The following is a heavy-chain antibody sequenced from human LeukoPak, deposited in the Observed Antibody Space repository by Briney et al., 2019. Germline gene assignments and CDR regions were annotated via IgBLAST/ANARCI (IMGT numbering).Heavy chain of an antibody. CDR2: IYYSGST. CDR1: GGSFSGYY. CDR3: AREGGYCSSTSCSYFDY. J-gene: IGHJ4*02. Sequence: PSETLSLTCAVYGGSFSGYYWSWIRQHPGKGLEWIGYIYYSGSTYYNPSLKSRVTISVGTSKNQFSLKLSSVTAADTAVYYCAREGGYCSSTSCSYFDYWGQGTLVTVSS. D-gene: IGHD2-2*01. V-gene: IGHV4-31*11.